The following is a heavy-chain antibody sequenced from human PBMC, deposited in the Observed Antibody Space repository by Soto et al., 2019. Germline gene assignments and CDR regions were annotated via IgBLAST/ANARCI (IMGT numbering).Heavy chain of an antibody. CDR2: INPNSGGT. J-gene: IGHJ5*02. D-gene: IGHD2-15*01. CDR3: ARGPSDCSGGSCYELGSFLGSNWFDP. V-gene: IGHV1-2*04. CDR1: GYTFTGYY. Sequence: ASVKVSCKASGYTFTGYYMHWVRQAPGQGLEWMGWINPNSGGTNYAQKFQGWVTMTRDTSISTAYMELSRLRSDDTAVYYCARGPSDCSGGSCYELGSFLGSNWFDPWGQGTLVTVSS.